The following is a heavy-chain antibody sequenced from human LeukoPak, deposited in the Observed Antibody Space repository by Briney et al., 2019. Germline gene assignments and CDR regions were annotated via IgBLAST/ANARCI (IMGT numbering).Heavy chain of an antibody. D-gene: IGHD6-19*01. CDR2: IYTSGST. CDR3: ARVRYSSGWYPSDYFDC. Sequence: SETLSLTCTVSGGSISSYYWSWIRQPAGKGLEWIGRIYTSGSTNYNPSLKSRVTMSVDTSKNQFSLKLSSVTAADTAVYYCARVRYSSGWYPSDYFDCWGQGTLVTVSS. CDR1: GGSISSYY. J-gene: IGHJ4*02. V-gene: IGHV4-4*07.